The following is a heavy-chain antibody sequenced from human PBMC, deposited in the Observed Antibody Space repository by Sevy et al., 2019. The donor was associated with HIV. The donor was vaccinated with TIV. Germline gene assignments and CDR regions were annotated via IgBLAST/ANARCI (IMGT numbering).Heavy chain of an antibody. CDR2: ISSSGSTI. CDR1: GFTFSDYY. V-gene: IGHV3-11*01. CDR3: ARVLSGSYYCYFDY. Sequence: GGSLRLSCAASGFTFSDYYMSWIRQAPGKGLEWVSYISSSGSTIYYADSVKGRFTISRDNAKNSLYLQMNSLRAEDTSVYYCARVLSGSYYCYFDYWGQGTLVTVSS. J-gene: IGHJ4*02. D-gene: IGHD1-26*01.